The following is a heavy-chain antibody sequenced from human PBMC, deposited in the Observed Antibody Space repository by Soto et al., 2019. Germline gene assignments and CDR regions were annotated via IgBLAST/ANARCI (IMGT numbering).Heavy chain of an antibody. CDR3: ARGGGYSGYDHDAFDI. J-gene: IGHJ3*02. CDR2: IIPIFGTA. V-gene: IGHV1-69*13. CDR1: GGTFSSYA. D-gene: IGHD5-12*01. Sequence: ASVKLSCKASGGTFSSYAISWVRQAPGQGLEWMGGIIPIFGTANYAQKFQGRVTITADESTSTAYMELSSLRSEDTAVYYCARGGGYSGYDHDAFDIWGQGTMVTVSS.